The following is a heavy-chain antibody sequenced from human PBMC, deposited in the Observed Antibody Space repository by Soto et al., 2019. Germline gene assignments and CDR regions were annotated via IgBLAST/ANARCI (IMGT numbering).Heavy chain of an antibody. CDR1: GYSFTSYS. V-gene: IGHV1-58*02. D-gene: IGHD3-3*01. CDR3: AAGRALSYDFRSGRDPYGMDV. Sequence: SVKVSCKASGYSFTSYSIHWVRQAPGQSLEWMGWTNGGSGNTKYAQKFQERVTITRDMSTSTAYMELSSLRSEDTAVYYCAAGRALSYDFRSGRDPYGMDVWGQGTTVTVSS. J-gene: IGHJ6*02. CDR2: TNGGSGNT.